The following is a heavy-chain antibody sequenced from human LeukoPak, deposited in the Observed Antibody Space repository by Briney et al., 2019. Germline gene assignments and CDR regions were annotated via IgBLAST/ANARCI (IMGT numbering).Heavy chain of an antibody. CDR1: GFAFSYYT. V-gene: IGHV3-21*01. J-gene: IGHJ4*02. CDR3: ASGIVFCSSTSCYGPHNGDY. CDR2: ISNSKYYI. Sequence: GSVRLSCAASGFAFSYYTINWVRQAPGKGLEWVSSISNSKYYISYADSVTGRITISRDYGKKSLYLQMNSLRAEDKAVYYCASGIVFCSSTSCYGPHNGDYWGQGTRV. D-gene: IGHD2-2*01.